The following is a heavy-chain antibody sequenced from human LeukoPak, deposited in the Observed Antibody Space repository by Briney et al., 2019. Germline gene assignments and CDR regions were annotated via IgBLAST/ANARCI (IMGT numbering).Heavy chain of an antibody. CDR2: IYYSGST. Sequence: SETLSLTCTVSGGSISSSSYYWGWIRQPPGKGLEWIGSIYYSGSTYYNPSLKSRVTISVDTSKNQFSLKLSSVTAADTAVYYCARDLKGATDYWGQGTLVTVSS. V-gene: IGHV4-39*07. D-gene: IGHD1-26*01. J-gene: IGHJ4*02. CDR1: GGSISSSSYY. CDR3: ARDLKGATDY.